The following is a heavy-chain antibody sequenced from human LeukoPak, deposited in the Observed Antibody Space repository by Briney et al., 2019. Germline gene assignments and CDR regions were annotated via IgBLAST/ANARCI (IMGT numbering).Heavy chain of an antibody. CDR3: AKGGGYEAQYYYYYLDV. V-gene: IGHV3-30*02. J-gene: IGHJ6*03. CDR1: GLPFRSYG. Sequence: GGSLSLPCQAPGLPFRSYGMHWVGQAPGRGLEGAAFIRCDGSNVYDADSVKGRSTISRDNSKNTLYLHMKSRRAEDRAVYYCAKGGGYEAQYYYYYLDVWGKGTSVTISS. CDR2: IRCDGSNV. D-gene: IGHD5-12*01.